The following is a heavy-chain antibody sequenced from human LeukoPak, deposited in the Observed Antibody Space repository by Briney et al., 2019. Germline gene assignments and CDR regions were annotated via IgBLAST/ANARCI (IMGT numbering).Heavy chain of an antibody. D-gene: IGHD3-16*01. CDR2: ISAYNGNT. CDR1: GGSFSNNA. V-gene: IGHV1-18*01. J-gene: IGHJ4*02. CDR3: ARGAYRPDY. Sequence: ASVKVSCKASGGSFSNNAISWVRQAPGQGLEWMGWISAYNGNTNYAQKLQGRVTMTTDTSTSTAYMELRSLRSDDTAVYYCARGAYRPDYWGQGTLVTVSS.